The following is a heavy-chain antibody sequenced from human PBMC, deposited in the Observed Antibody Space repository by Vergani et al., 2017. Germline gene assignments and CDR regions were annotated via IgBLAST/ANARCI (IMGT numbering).Heavy chain of an antibody. CDR1: GGTFSSYA. CDR3: ARGITATHGLGSYSFAFDY. Sequence: QVQLVQSGAEVKKPGSSVKVSCKASGGTFSSYAISWVRQAPGQVLEWMGGIIPIFGTANYAQKFQGRVTITADESTSTAYMELSSLRSEDTAVDYCARGITATHGLGSYSFAFDYWGQGTLVTVSS. D-gene: IGHD3-10*01. V-gene: IGHV1-69*01. CDR2: IIPIFGTA. J-gene: IGHJ4*02.